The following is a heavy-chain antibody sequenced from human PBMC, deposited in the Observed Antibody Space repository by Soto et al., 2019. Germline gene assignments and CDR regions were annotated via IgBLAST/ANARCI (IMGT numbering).Heavy chain of an antibody. CDR1: GFTFSSYA. Sequence: EVQLLESGGGFVQPGGSLRLSCAASGFTFSSYAMSWVRQVPGKGMEWVSGIIGSGSSAYYGDSVQGRFTISRDNYKNTLYLDMNSLRVEDTAVYYCAKKALFVPAGPSDRFDPWGQGTLVTVSP. CDR2: IIGSGSSA. V-gene: IGHV3-23*01. CDR3: AKKALFVPAGPSDRFDP. D-gene: IGHD2-2*01. J-gene: IGHJ5*02.